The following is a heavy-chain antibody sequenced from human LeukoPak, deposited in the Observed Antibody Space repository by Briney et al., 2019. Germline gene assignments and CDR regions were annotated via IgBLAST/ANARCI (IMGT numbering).Heavy chain of an antibody. V-gene: IGHV4-34*01. CDR3: ARGITAA. CDR1: GGPFSGYY. CDR2: INHSGST. D-gene: IGHD3-10*01. Sequence: PSETLSLTCAVYGGPFSGYYWSWIRQPPGKGLEWIGEINHSGSTNYNPSLKSRVTISVDTSKNQFSLKLSSVTAADTAVYDCARGITAAWGQGTLVTVSS. J-gene: IGHJ5*02.